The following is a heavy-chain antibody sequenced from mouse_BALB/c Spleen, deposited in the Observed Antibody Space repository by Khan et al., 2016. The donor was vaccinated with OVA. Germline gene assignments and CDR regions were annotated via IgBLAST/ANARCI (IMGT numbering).Heavy chain of an antibody. D-gene: IGHD4-1*01. CDR1: GFTFSTYS. Sequence: EVELVESGGDLVRPGGSLKLSCSASGFTFSTYSMSWVRQTPDKRLEWAATISSAGDYTFFPDSVKGRFTISRDNARNTLYLQMSSLRSEDTAMYYCASHLTGSFAYWGQGTLVTVSA. CDR3: ASHLTGSFAY. J-gene: IGHJ3*01. CDR2: ISSAGDYT. V-gene: IGHV5-6*01.